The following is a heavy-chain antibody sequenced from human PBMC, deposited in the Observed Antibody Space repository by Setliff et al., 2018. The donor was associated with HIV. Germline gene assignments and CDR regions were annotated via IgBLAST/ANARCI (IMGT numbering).Heavy chain of an antibody. J-gene: IGHJ4*02. V-gene: IGHV3-23*01. Sequence: GSLRLSCAASGFTFSSYAMTWVRQAPGKGLEWVSDITSYYVDSVKGRFTISRDKSKNTLYLQMNSLRAEDTAIYYCAKQGRGYSGYDSYFDSWGQGTLVTVSS. CDR2: ITS. CDR1: GFTFSSYA. D-gene: IGHD5-12*01. CDR3: AKQGRGYSGYDSYFDS.